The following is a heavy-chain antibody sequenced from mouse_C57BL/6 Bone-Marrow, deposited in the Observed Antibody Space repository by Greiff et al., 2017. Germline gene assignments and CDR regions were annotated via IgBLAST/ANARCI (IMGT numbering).Heavy chain of an antibody. J-gene: IGHJ3*01. CDR2: SRNKANDYTT. CDR3: ARAHSNYPSWFAY. D-gene: IGHD2-5*01. V-gene: IGHV7-1*01. Sequence: EVKVVESGGGLVQSGRSLRLSCATSGFTFSDFYMEWVRQAPGKGLEWIAASRNKANDYTTEYSASVKGRFIVSRDTSQSILYLQMNALRAEDTAIYYCARAHSNYPSWFAYWGQGTLVTVSA. CDR1: GFTFSDFY.